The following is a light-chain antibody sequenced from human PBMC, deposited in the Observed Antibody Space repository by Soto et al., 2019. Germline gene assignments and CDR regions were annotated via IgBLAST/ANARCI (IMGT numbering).Light chain of an antibody. V-gene: IGKV3-15*01. CDR1: QDVSSN. CDR3: QQYIRWPLT. J-gene: IGKJ4*01. CDR2: GAS. Sequence: EMVVTQSPATLSVSPGERATLSCRASQDVSSNLAWYQQKPGQAPILLIYGASTRATGTPARFSGSGSGTEFTLTISSLQSEDYAVYFCQQYIRWPLTFGGGTKVDIK.